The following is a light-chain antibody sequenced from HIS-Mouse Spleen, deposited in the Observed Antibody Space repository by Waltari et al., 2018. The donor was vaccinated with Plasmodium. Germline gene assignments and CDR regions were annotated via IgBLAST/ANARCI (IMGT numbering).Light chain of an antibody. V-gene: IGLV2-23*01. CDR2: EGS. Sequence: QSALTQPASVSGSPGQSITISCTGTSSDVGSYNLVSWYQQHPRKAPKLMIYEGSKRPAGVANRFSGSKASNTASLTIAGLQAEDDADYYCCSYAGSSTWVFGGGTKLTVL. CDR1: SSDVGSYNL. J-gene: IGLJ3*02. CDR3: CSYAGSSTWV.